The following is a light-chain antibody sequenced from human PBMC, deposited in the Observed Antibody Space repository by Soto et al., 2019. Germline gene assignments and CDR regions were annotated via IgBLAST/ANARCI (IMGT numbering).Light chain of an antibody. CDR2: EAS. Sequence: QMTQSPSSLSASVGDRVTITCRASQDISNYLAWYQQKPGGAPKLLIYEASTLQSGVPSRFSGSGSGADFTLTISSLQPEDVAIYYCQKYNDAPRTFGRGTRVEMK. J-gene: IGKJ1*01. CDR1: QDISNY. V-gene: IGKV1-27*01. CDR3: QKYNDAPRT.